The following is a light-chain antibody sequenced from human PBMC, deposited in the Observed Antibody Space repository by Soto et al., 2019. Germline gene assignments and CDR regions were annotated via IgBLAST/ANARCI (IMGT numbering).Light chain of an antibody. CDR3: NSFASSISCV. J-gene: IGLJ3*02. Sequence: QSVLTQPASVSGAPGQTITISCTGTSSNIGGCNYVHWYQQHPGTAPKLLIYDISNRPSGVSTRFSGSKSGNTASLAISGLQAEDEADYYCNSFASSISCVFGGGTKLTVL. CDR1: SSNIGGCNY. V-gene: IGLV2-14*01. CDR2: DIS.